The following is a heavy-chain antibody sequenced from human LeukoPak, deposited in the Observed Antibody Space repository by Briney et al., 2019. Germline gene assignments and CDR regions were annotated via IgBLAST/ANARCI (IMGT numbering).Heavy chain of an antibody. V-gene: IGHV4-59*08. CDR2: IYYSGST. J-gene: IGHJ4*02. D-gene: IGHD4-17*01. CDR1: GGSISTYY. Sequence: SETLSLTCAFSGGSISTYYWSWIRQPPGKGLEWIGYIYYSGSTNYNPSLKSRVTISVDTSKNQFSLKLSSVTAADTAMYYCARKGPYGDYFDYWGQGTLVAVSS. CDR3: ARKGPYGDYFDY.